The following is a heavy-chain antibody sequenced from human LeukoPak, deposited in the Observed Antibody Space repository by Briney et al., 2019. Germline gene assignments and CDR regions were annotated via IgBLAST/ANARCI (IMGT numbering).Heavy chain of an antibody. CDR2: IYSGGST. V-gene: IGHV3-53*01. Sequence: PGGSLRLSCAASGFTFSSNYMSWVCQAPGKGLEWVSVIYSGGSTYYADSVKGRFTISRDNSKNTLYLQMNSLRAEDTAVYYCARGGSSWRIDYWGQXTLVTVSS. CDR3: ARGGSSWRIDY. CDR1: GFTFSSNY. D-gene: IGHD6-13*01. J-gene: IGHJ4*02.